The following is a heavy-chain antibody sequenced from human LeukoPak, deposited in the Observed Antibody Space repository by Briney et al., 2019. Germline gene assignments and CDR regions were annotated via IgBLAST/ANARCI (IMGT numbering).Heavy chain of an antibody. D-gene: IGHD3-22*01. CDR1: GFTFGTYN. J-gene: IGHJ4*02. CDR3: AREYYDGGSSGYYYVELYYFDF. Sequence: GGSLRLSCAPSGFTFGTYNMNGGRQAPGKGRWWGSSIISSISYIYYAVSVNGQFTICRDKAKNSLYLQMNSMRDEDTAVYYCAREYYDGGSSGYYYVELYYFDFWGQGTLVTVSS. CDR2: IISSISYI. V-gene: IGHV3-21*01.